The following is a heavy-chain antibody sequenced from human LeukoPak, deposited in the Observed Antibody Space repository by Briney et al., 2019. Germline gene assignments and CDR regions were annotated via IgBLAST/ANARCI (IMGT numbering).Heavy chain of an antibody. CDR3: ARGPTQNYYYYYGMDV. CDR1: GGSFSGYY. Sequence: SETLSLTCAVYGGSFSGYYWSWIRQPPGKGLEWIGEINHSGSTNYNPSLKSRVTISVDTSKNQFSLKLSSVTAADTAVYYCARGPTQNYYYYYGMDVWGQGTTVTVSS. J-gene: IGHJ6*02. V-gene: IGHV4-34*01. D-gene: IGHD2-15*01. CDR2: INHSGST.